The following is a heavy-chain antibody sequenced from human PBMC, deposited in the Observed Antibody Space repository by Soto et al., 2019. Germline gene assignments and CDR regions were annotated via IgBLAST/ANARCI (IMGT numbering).Heavy chain of an antibody. J-gene: IGHJ3*02. D-gene: IGHD2-2*01. CDR2: IYYSGST. V-gene: IGHV4-39*01. CDR1: GGSISSSSYY. Sequence: SETLSLTCTVSGGSISSSSYYWGWIRQPPGKGLEWIGSIYYSGSTYYNPSLKSRVTISVDTSKNQFSLKLSSVTAADTAVYYCARLENFDIIVVPAATVGDAFDIWGQGTMVTVSS. CDR3: ARLENFDIIVVPAATVGDAFDI.